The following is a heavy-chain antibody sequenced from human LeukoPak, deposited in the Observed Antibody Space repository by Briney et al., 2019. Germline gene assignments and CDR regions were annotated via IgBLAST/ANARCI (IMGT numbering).Heavy chain of an antibody. CDR3: AIIAAAGMVPSRWFDP. Sequence: ASVRVSCKASGYTFTSYGISWVRQAPGQGLEWMGWISAYNGNTNYAQKLQGRVTMTTDTSTSTAYMELRSLRSDDTAVYYCAIIAAAGMVPSRWFDPWGQGTLATVSS. V-gene: IGHV1-18*01. D-gene: IGHD6-13*01. CDR1: GYTFTSYG. CDR2: ISAYNGNT. J-gene: IGHJ5*02.